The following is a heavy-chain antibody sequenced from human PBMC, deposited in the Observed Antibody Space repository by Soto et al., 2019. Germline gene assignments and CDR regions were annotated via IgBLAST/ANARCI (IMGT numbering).Heavy chain of an antibody. CDR3: ARGSGLLPYFDY. Sequence: QVQLQESGPGLVKPSETLSLTCTVSGGSISSYYWSWIRQPPGKGLELIGYIYYSGSTNYNPSLKSRVTISVDTSKNQFSLKLSSVTAADTAVYYCARGSGLLPYFDYWGQGTLVTVSS. CDR1: GGSISSYY. D-gene: IGHD2-15*01. J-gene: IGHJ4*02. CDR2: IYYSGST. V-gene: IGHV4-59*01.